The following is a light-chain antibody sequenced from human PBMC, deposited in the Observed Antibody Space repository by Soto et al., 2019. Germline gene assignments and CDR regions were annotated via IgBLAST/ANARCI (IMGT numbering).Light chain of an antibody. J-gene: IGKJ1*01. CDR3: QQYDTYWT. CDR1: QSISSW. V-gene: IGKV1-5*03. Sequence: DIQMTQSPSTLSASVGDRVIITCRASQSISSWLAWYQQKPGKAPKLLIYKASTLESGAPSRFSGSGSGTDFTLTISSLQPDDFATYYCQQYDTYWTFGQGTKVEIK. CDR2: KAS.